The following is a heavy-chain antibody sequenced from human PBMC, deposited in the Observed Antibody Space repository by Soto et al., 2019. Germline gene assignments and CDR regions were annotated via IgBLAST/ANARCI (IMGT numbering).Heavy chain of an antibody. CDR3: AREIAVAGVYYYYGMDV. Sequence: EVQLVESGGGLVKPGGSLRLSCAASGFTFSSYSMNWVRQAPGKGLEWVSSISSSSSYIYYADSVKGRFTISRDNAKNSLYLQRNSLRAEDTAVYYCAREIAVAGVYYYYGMDVWGQGTTVTVSS. J-gene: IGHJ6*02. D-gene: IGHD6-19*01. CDR1: GFTFSSYS. V-gene: IGHV3-21*01. CDR2: ISSSSSYI.